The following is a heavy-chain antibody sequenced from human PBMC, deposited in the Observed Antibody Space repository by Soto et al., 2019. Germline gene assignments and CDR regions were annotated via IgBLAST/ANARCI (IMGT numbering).Heavy chain of an antibody. CDR1: GFTFSSYA. Sequence: QVQLVESGGGVVQPGRSLRLSCAASGFTFSSYAMHWVRQAPGKGLEWVAVISYVGSNKYYADSVKGRFTISRDNSKNTLYLQMNSLRAEDTAVYYCARVSWQLGPIDYWGQGTLVTVSS. V-gene: IGHV3-30-3*01. CDR3: ARVSWQLGPIDY. CDR2: ISYVGSNK. J-gene: IGHJ4*02. D-gene: IGHD6-6*01.